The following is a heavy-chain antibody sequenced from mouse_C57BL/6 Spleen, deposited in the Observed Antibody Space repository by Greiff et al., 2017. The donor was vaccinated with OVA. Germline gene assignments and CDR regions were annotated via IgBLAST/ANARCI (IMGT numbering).Heavy chain of an antibody. CDR2: IDPNSGGT. Sequence: VQLQQSGAELVKPGASVKLSCKASGYTFTSYWMHWVNQRPGLGLEWIGRIDPNSGGTKYNEKFKSKATLTVDKPSSTAYMQLSSLTSEDSAVYYCASYGSSWFAYWGQGTLVTVSA. D-gene: IGHD1-1*01. CDR1: GYTFTSYW. CDR3: ASYGSSWFAY. V-gene: IGHV1-72*01. J-gene: IGHJ3*01.